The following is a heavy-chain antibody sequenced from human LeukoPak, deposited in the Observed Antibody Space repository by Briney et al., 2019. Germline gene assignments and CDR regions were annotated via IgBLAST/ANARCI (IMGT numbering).Heavy chain of an antibody. CDR2: INPNSGGT. J-gene: IGHJ5*02. Sequence: ASVKVSCKASGYTFTGYYMHWVRQAPGQGLEWMGWINPNSGGTNYAQKFQGRVTMTRDMSTSTVYMELSSLRSEDTAVYYCARVGLGDNWFDPWGQGTLVTVSS. CDR1: GYTFTGYY. V-gene: IGHV1-2*02. CDR3: ARVGLGDNWFDP.